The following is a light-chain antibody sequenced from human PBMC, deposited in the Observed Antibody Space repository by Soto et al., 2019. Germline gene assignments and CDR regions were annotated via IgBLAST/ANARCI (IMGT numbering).Light chain of an antibody. J-gene: IGKJ4*01. CDR3: QQRSNWPPIT. Sequence: EIVMTQSPATLSVSPGDRATLSCRASQSVSSNLAWYQQKPGQAPRLLIYDASNRATGIPARFSGSGSGTDFTLTISSLEPEDFAVYYCQQRSNWPPITFGGGTKVDI. CDR1: QSVSSN. CDR2: DAS. V-gene: IGKV3-11*01.